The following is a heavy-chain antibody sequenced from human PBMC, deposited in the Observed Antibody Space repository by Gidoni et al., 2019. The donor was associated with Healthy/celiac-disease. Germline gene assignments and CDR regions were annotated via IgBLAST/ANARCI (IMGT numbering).Heavy chain of an antibody. J-gene: IGHJ4*02. CDR1: GYSCTSYG. V-gene: IGHV5-51*01. CDR2: IYPGDSDT. CDR3: ARAAGYVLQLRGLYFDY. D-gene: IGHD5-18*01. Sequence: EVQLVQSGAEVKKPGESLKIYCKGAGYSCTSYGIGWVRLMPGKGLEWMGVIYPGDSDTRYSPSFHVQVTISADRSISTAYLQWSSLKASDTAMYYCARAAGYVLQLRGLYFDYWGQGTLVTVSS.